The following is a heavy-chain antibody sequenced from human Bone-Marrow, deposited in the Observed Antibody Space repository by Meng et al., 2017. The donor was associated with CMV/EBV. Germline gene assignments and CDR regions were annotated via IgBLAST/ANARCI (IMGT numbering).Heavy chain of an antibody. CDR2: INSDGSST. Sequence: LSCADSGFTFSSYWLHWVRQAPEKGLVWVSRINSDGSSTNYADSVKGRFTISRDNAKNTLYLQMNSLRAEDTAVYYCARDGPWFDPWGQGTLVTVSS. J-gene: IGHJ5*02. CDR3: ARDGPWFDP. V-gene: IGHV3-74*01. CDR1: GFTFSSYW.